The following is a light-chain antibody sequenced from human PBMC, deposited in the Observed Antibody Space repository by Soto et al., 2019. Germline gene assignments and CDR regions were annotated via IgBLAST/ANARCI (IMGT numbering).Light chain of an antibody. Sequence: EIVLTQSPGTLSLSPWERATLSCRASQSVSSSYLAWYQQKPGQAPRLLIYGASNRATGIPARFSGSGSGTDFTLTISSLEPEDFAVYYCQQRSNWPRFTFGPGTKVDIK. J-gene: IGKJ3*01. V-gene: IGKV3D-20*02. CDR2: GAS. CDR3: QQRSNWPRFT. CDR1: QSVSSSY.